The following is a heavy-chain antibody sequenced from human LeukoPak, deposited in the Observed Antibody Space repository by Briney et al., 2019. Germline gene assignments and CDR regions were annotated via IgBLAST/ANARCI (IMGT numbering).Heavy chain of an antibody. CDR3: ERVADDAFDI. V-gene: IGHV3-23*01. Sequence: GGSLRLSCAASGFTFSTFAMIWVRQPPGKGLEWASSIFPSGGEIHYADSVRGRFTISRDNSKNTLYLQMNSLRAEDTAVYYCERVADDAFDIWGQGTMVTVSS. D-gene: IGHD6-19*01. J-gene: IGHJ3*02. CDR2: IFPSGGEI. CDR1: GFTFSTFA.